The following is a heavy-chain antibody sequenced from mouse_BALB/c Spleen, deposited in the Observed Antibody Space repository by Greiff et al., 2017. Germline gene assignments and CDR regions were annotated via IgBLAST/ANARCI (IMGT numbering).Heavy chain of an antibody. CDR1: GFSLTSYG. V-gene: IGHV2-9*02. Sequence: QVQLKESGPGLVAPSQSLSITCTVSGFSLTSYGVHWVRQPPGKGLEWLGVIWAGGSTNYNSALMSRLSISKDNSKSQVFLKMNSLQTDDTAMYYCARESYGYDKGAYYYAMDYWGQGTSVTVSS. CDR3: ARESYGYDKGAYYYAMDY. J-gene: IGHJ4*01. CDR2: IWAGGST. D-gene: IGHD2-2*01.